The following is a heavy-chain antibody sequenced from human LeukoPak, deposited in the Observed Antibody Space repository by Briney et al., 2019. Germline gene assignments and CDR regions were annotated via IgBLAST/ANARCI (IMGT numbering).Heavy chain of an antibody. D-gene: IGHD5-24*01. V-gene: IGHV4-4*07. CDR1: GGSISSYY. CDR2: IYTSGST. CDR3: ARGFEARDGYNFAFDI. J-gene: IGHJ3*02. Sequence: PSETLSLTCTVSGGSISSYYWSWIRQPAGKGLEWIGRIYTSGSTNYNPSLKSRVTMSVDTSKNQFSLKLSSVTAADTAVYYCARGFEARDGYNFAFDIWGQGTMVTVSS.